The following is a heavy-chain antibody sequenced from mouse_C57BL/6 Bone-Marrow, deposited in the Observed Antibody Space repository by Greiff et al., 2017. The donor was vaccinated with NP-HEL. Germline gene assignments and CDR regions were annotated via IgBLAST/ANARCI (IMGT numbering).Heavy chain of an antibody. Sequence: EVQLQESGGDLVKPGGSLKLSCAASGFTFSSYGMSWVRQTPDKRLEWVATISSGGSYTYYPDSVKGRFTISRDNAKNTLYLQMSSLKSEDTAMYYCAPDGYYYAMDYWGQGTSVTVSS. D-gene: IGHD2-3*01. CDR2: ISSGGSYT. V-gene: IGHV5-6*01. CDR1: GFTFSSYG. J-gene: IGHJ4*01. CDR3: APDGYYYAMDY.